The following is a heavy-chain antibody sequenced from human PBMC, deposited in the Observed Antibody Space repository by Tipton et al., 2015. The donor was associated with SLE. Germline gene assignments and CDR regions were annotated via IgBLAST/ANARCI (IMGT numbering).Heavy chain of an antibody. J-gene: IGHJ4*02. Sequence: TLSLTCTVSGGSIGSFYWSWIRQPPGKGLEWIGNIDYTANPNYSPSLKSRVTISIDTSTNHFSLKLRSVTAADTAVYYCARSWNDAPPDLGYWCQGTLVTVSS. CDR1: GGSIGSFY. CDR2: IDYTANP. V-gene: IGHV4-59*07. CDR3: ARSWNDAPPDLGY. D-gene: IGHD1-1*01.